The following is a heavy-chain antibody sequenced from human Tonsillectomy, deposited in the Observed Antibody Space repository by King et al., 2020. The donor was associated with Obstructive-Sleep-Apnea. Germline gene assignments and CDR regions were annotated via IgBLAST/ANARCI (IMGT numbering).Heavy chain of an antibody. CDR2: RKQDGSGK. Sequence: VQLVESGGGLVQPGGSLRLSCAASGFTFSSYWMSWVRQAPGKGLGWVANRKQDGSGKDYVDSVKGRFTISRDNAKNSLYLQMNSLRAEDTAVYYCARWDSGSYYYFDYWGQGTLVTVSS. V-gene: IGHV3-7*01. D-gene: IGHD1-26*01. CDR3: ARWDSGSYYYFDY. J-gene: IGHJ4*02. CDR1: GFTFSSYW.